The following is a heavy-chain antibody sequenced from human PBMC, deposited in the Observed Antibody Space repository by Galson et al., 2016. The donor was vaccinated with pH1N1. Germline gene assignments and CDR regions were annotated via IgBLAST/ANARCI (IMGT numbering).Heavy chain of an antibody. D-gene: IGHD1-1*01. Sequence: QSGAEVKKPRESLRISCKGFGYSFSNYWIAWVRQMPGKGLECMGVIYPGDSDTKYNPSFEGQGVISADKSTSSVFLQWNSLEASDTAMYYCARSTKGVSTGHFDSWGQGTLVTVSS. V-gene: IGHV5-51*03. J-gene: IGHJ4*02. CDR3: ARSTKGVSTGHFDS. CDR1: GYSFSNYW. CDR2: IYPGDSDT.